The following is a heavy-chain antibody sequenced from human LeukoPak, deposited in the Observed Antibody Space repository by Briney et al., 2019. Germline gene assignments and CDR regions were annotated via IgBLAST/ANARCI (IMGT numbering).Heavy chain of an antibody. CDR1: GFTFRSYG. Sequence: GGSLRLSCAASGFTFRSYGMHLVRQAPGKGLEWVAFIRYDGSIQYYADSVKGRFSISRDNSNNTLYLQMNSLRAEDTAVYFWAKGYGESHFDSWGQGTLVTVSS. CDR2: IRYDGSIQ. CDR3: AKGYGESHFDS. D-gene: IGHD5-18*01. V-gene: IGHV3-30*02. J-gene: IGHJ4*02.